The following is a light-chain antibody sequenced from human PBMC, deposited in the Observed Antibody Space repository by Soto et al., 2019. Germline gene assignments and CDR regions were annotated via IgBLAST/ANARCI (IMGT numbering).Light chain of an antibody. CDR1: SGDIGGYNY. CDR2: DVS. V-gene: IGLV2-14*01. CDR3: SSYTTSNTLL. J-gene: IGLJ2*01. Sequence: QSALTQPASVSGSPGQSITISCSGTSGDIGGYNYVSWYQQHPGKVPKLMIYDVSDRPSGVSNRFSGSKSGNTASLTISGLRAEDEADYYCSSYTTSNTLLFGGGTKLTVL.